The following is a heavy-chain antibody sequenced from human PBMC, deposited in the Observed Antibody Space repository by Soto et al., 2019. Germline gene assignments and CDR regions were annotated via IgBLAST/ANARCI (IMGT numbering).Heavy chain of an antibody. CDR2: IYHSGST. V-gene: IGHV4-4*02. J-gene: IGHJ4*02. Sequence: QVQLQESGPGLVKPSGTLSLTCAVSGGSISSSNWWSWVRQPPGKGLEWIGEIYHSGSTNYNPSLMSRVTISVDKSKNQFSLKLSSVTAADTAVYYCVGEAFTMVRGVFLYWGQGTLVTVSS. D-gene: IGHD3-10*01. CDR3: VGEAFTMVRGVFLY. CDR1: GGSISSSNW.